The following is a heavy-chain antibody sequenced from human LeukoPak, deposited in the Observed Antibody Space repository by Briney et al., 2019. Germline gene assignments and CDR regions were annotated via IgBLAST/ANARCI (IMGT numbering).Heavy chain of an antibody. CDR2: ISWDGDNT. Sequence: RPGGSLRLSCAASGFTFDDYAMHWVRQAPGKGLEWVSLISWDGDNTYYADSVKGRFTISRDNSKNSLYLQMNSLRAEDTALYYCAKGFIVVVTATLPDYWGQGTLVTVSS. J-gene: IGHJ4*02. V-gene: IGHV3-43D*03. CDR1: GFTFDDYA. CDR3: AKGFIVVVTATLPDY. D-gene: IGHD2-21*02.